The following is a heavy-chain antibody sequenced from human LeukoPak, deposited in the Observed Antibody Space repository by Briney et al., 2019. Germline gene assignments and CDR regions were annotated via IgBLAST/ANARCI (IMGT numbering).Heavy chain of an antibody. CDR1: GYTFTAYQ. V-gene: IGHV1-69*04. J-gene: IGHJ4*02. CDR2: IIPILGIA. Sequence: ASVKVSCKTSGYTFTAYQIHWVRQAPGQGLEWMGRIIPILGIANYAQKFQGRVTITADKSTSTAYMELSSLRSEDTAVYYCARAEGILTGYVPREDYWGQGTLVTVSS. CDR3: ARAEGILTGYVPREDY. D-gene: IGHD3-9*01.